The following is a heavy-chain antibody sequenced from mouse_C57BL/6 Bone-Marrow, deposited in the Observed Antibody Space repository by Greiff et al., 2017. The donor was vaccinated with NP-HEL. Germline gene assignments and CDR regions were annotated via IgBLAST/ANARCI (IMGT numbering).Heavy chain of an antibody. J-gene: IGHJ3*01. V-gene: IGHV14-4*01. CDR3: GNGIYYGYDGFAY. CDR1: GFNITDDS. D-gene: IGHD2-2*01. CDR2: IDPGNGDT. Sequence: EVQLQQSGAELVRPGASVKLSCTASGFNITDDSMHWVKQRPEQGLEWIGWIDPGNGDTEYASKFQGKATITADTSSNTAYLQLSRLTSADIAVDYCGNGIYYGYDGFAYWGQGTLVTGSA.